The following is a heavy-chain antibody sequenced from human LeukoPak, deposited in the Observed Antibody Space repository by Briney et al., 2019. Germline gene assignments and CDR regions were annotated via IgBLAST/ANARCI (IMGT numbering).Heavy chain of an antibody. CDR2: ISWNSGAK. V-gene: IGHV3-9*01. CDR1: GFDFEDYA. CDR3: AKARLMAAPFYYYGMDV. Sequence: GRSLRLSCAASGFDFEDYAIHWVRQVPGKGLEWVSGISWNSGAKAYADSVRGRFTISRDNAKNSLYLQMNSLRGEDTALYYCAKARLMAAPFYYYGMDVWGPGTTVTVSS. J-gene: IGHJ6*02. D-gene: IGHD5-24*01.